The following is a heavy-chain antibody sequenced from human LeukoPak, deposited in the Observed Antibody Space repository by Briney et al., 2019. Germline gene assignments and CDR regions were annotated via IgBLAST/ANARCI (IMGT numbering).Heavy chain of an antibody. J-gene: IGHJ4*02. V-gene: IGHV3-15*01. CDR1: GSTFSHAW. Sequence: PGGSLRLSCAASGSTFSHAWMTWVRQAPGKGLEWVGRIKRKTDGGTTDYAAPVKGRFTISRDDSKNTLYLQMNNLQTEDTAVYYCTTRTDSSGILGYWGQGTLVTVSS. CDR3: TTRTDSSGILGY. CDR2: IKRKTDGGTT. D-gene: IGHD4-23*01.